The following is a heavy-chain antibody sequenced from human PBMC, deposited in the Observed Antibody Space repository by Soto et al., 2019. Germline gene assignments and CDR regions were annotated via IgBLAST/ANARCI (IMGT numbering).Heavy chain of an antibody. D-gene: IGHD3-10*01. CDR1: GGSISSYY. CDR2: IYYSGST. V-gene: IGHV4-59*01. CDR3: ARENLWFGELSGWFDP. J-gene: IGHJ5*02. Sequence: SETLSLTCTGSGGSISSYYWSWIRQPPGKGLEWIGYIYYSGSTNYNPSLKSRVTISVDTSKNQFSLKLSSVTAADTAVYYCARENLWFGELSGWFDPWGQGTLVTVSS.